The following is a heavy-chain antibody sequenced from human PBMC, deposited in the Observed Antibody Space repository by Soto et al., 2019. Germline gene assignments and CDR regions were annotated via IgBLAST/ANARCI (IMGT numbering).Heavy chain of an antibody. V-gene: IGHV1-8*02. CDR3: AKGGGRSFGGGGTFDP. CDR1: GYIFTRYD. Sequence: QVQLVQSGAEVKKPGASVKVSCKASGYIFTRYDINWVRQATGQALEYMGWMNPNSGNTGYAQKFQGRVTMTSDTSISTAYMELSTLELEDTAVYYCAKGGGRSFGGGGTFDPWGQGTLVTVSS. D-gene: IGHD3-9*01. J-gene: IGHJ5*02. CDR2: MNPNSGNT.